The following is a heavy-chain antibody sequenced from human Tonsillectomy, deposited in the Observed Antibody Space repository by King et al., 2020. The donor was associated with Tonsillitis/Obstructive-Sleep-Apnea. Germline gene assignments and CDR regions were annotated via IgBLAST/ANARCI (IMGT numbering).Heavy chain of an antibody. V-gene: IGHV1-46*01. J-gene: IGHJ4*02. CDR3: ARLRWTGGACYLNFDY. D-gene: IGHD2-21*02. CDR1: GYTFTDDY. Sequence: QLVQSGAEVKKPGASVKVSCKASGYTFTDDYIQWVRQAPGQGLEWMGIINPSGGSTSYARKFQGRDTITRDTSTRTVYMDLSSLRSEDTAVYYCARLRWTGGACYLNFDYWGQGTLVTVSS. CDR2: INPSGGST.